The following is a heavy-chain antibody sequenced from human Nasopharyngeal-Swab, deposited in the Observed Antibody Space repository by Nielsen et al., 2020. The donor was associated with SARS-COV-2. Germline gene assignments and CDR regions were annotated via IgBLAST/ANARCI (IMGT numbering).Heavy chain of an antibody. Sequence: SETLSLTCTVSGGSISSGCYYWSWIRQHPGKGLEWIGYIYYSGSTYYNPSLKSRVTISVDTSKNQFSLKLSSVTAADTAVYYCARGGSSGYFRYYFDYWGQGTLVTVSS. V-gene: IGHV4-31*03. D-gene: IGHD3-22*01. CDR2: IYYSGST. CDR3: ARGGSSGYFRYYFDY. CDR1: GGSISSGCYY. J-gene: IGHJ4*02.